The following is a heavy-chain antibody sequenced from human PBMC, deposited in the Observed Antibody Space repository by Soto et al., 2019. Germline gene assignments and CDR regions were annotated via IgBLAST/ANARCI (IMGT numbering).Heavy chain of an antibody. CDR3: ARVVTLGQFFDL. Sequence: QVKLQESGPGLVKPSQTLTLTCTVSGGSISSGGYNWNWIRQLPGKGLEWIANIHHSGNSFYNPSLKSRVTISIDLSKNLFSLKLTSVTAADTAVYSCARVVTLGQFFDLWGQGTLVSVSS. CDR1: GGSISSGGYN. CDR2: IHHSGNS. V-gene: IGHV4-31*03. J-gene: IGHJ4*02.